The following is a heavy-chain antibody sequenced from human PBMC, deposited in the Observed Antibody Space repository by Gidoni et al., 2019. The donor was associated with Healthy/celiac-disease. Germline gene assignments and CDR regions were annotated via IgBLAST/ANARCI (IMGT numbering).Heavy chain of an antibody. V-gene: IGHV3-30*01. Sequence: QVQLVESGGGVVQPGRSLRLSCAASGFTFSSYAMHWVRQAPGKGREWVAVISYDGSNKYYADSGKGRFTISRDNSKNTLYLQMNSLRAEDTAVYYCARVGYWGQGTLVTVSS. CDR2: ISYDGSNK. CDR3: ARVGY. CDR1: GFTFSSYA. J-gene: IGHJ4*02.